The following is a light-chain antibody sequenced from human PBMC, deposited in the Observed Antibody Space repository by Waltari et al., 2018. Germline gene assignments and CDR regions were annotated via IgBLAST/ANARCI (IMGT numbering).Light chain of an antibody. V-gene: IGLV2-14*03. J-gene: IGLJ2*01. Sequence: QSALTQPASVSGSPGQSITISCTGTSSDVGGYNYVSWYQQHPGKAPKLMIYDVSNRPSGGSNRFAGSNSGNTASLTISGLQAEDEADYYCSSYTSSSTLVVFGGGTKLTVL. CDR1: SSDVGGYNY. CDR2: DVS. CDR3: SSYTSSSTLVV.